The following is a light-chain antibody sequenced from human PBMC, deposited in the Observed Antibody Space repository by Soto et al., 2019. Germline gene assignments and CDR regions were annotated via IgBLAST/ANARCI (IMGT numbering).Light chain of an antibody. Sequence: DIQMTQSPSTLSAFEGDRVTITCRASQSISTWLAWYQQKPGKAPNLLIYKASSLKSGVPSRFSGSGSGTEFTLTISGLQPDDFATYYCQQYSSYRWTFGEGTKVEIK. CDR1: QSISTW. CDR2: KAS. J-gene: IGKJ1*01. CDR3: QQYSSYRWT. V-gene: IGKV1-5*03.